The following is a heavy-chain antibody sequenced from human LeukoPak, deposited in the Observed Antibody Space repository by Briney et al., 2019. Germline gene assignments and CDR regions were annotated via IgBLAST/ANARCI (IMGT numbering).Heavy chain of an antibody. V-gene: IGHV4-39*07. CDR1: GGSISSSSYY. CDR3: ARGGPPGYYYDYYMDV. CDR2: IYYSGST. J-gene: IGHJ6*03. Sequence: SETLSLTCTVSGGSISSSSYYWGWIRQPPGKGLEWIGGIYYSGSTYYNPSLKSRVTISVDTSKNQFSLKMSSVTAADTAVYFCARGGPPGYYYDYYMDVWGKGTTVTISS.